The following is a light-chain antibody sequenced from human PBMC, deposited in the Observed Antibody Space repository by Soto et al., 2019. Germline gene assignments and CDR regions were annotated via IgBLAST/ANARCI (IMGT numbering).Light chain of an antibody. CDR3: QQYNNSPEYT. Sequence: EIVLTQSPGTLSLSPGERATLSCKASQSVTSRYLAWYQQKPGQAPRLLIYGASSRATGIPDRFSGSGSGTNFTITISRMEHEDFAVYFCQQYNNSPEYTFGQGTKLEIK. CDR1: QSVTSRY. V-gene: IGKV3-20*01. J-gene: IGKJ2*01. CDR2: GAS.